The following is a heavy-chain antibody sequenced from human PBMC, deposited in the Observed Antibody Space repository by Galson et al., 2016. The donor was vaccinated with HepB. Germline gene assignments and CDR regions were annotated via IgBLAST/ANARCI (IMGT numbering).Heavy chain of an antibody. CDR1: GFIFSSYG. J-gene: IGHJ6*03. Sequence: SLRLSCAASGFIFSSYGMHWVRQAPGKGLEWVAVIWYDGSNKYYADSVKGRFTISRDNSKNTLYLQMNSLRAEDTAVYYCARDSRYYNYYYYMDVWGKGTTVTVSS. D-gene: IGHD2-2*01. CDR3: ARDSRYYNYYYYMDV. CDR2: IWYDGSNK. V-gene: IGHV3-33*01.